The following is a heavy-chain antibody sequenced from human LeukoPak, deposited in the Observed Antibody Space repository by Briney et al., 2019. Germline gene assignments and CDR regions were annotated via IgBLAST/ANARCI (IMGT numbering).Heavy chain of an antibody. V-gene: IGHV4-59*08. CDR1: GGSISSHY. CDR2: INYSGST. J-gene: IGHJ4*02. D-gene: IGHD1-26*01. Sequence: SETLSLTCAVSGGSISSHYWTWVRQPPGKGLEWIGYINYSGSTNYNPSLKSRVSISIDTSQNQFSLNLISVTAADTAVYYCARQIGSYYIMDYWGQGTLVTVSS. CDR3: ARQIGSYYIMDY.